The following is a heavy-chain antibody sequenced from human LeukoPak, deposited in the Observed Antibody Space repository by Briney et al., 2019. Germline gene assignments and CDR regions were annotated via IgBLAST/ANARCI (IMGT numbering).Heavy chain of an antibody. V-gene: IGHV1-69*13. J-gene: IGHJ4*02. Sequence: SVKVSCKASGGTFSSYAISWVRQAPGQGLAWMGGIIPILGTANYAQKFQGRVTITADESTSTAYMELSSLRSEDTAVYYCARADDRGYCSGGSCYDIDYWGQGTLVTVSS. CDR1: GGTFSSYA. D-gene: IGHD2-15*01. CDR2: IIPILGTA. CDR3: ARADDRGYCSGGSCYDIDY.